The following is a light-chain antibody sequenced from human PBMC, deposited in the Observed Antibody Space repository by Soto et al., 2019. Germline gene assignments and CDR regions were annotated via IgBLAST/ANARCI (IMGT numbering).Light chain of an antibody. J-gene: IGLJ2*01. CDR3: ATWDASLNGPV. V-gene: IGLV1-47*01. CDR1: SSNIGRNF. Sequence: QSVLTQPPSASGTPGQRVTISCSGSSSNIGRNFVYWYQQLPGAAPKLLIYRDNQRPSGVPDRLSGSKSGSSASLAISGLRSEDESEDYCATWDASLNGPVFGGGTKLTVL. CDR2: RDN.